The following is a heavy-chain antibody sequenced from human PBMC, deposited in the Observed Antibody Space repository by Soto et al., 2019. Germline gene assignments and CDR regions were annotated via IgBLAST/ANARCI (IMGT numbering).Heavy chain of an antibody. CDR1: GFTFSDYY. J-gene: IGHJ5*02. CDR2: ISSSGSTI. D-gene: IGHD6-13*01. CDR3: ARASRAGYSSSFWFDP. Sequence: QVQLVESGGGLVKPGGSLRLSCAASGFTFSDYYMSWISQDPGKGLEWVSYISSSGSTIYYADSVKGRFTISRDNAKNSLYLQMNSLRAEDTAEYYCARASRAGYSSSFWFDPWGQGTLVTVSS. V-gene: IGHV3-11*04.